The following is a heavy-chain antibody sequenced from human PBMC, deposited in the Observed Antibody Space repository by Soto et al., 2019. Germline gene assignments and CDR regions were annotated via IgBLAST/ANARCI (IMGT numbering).Heavy chain of an antibody. CDR1: GFTFSSYG. CDR3: ARDPLWFGESFLFDY. Sequence: GGSLRLSCAASGFTFSSYGMHWVRQAPGKGLEWVAVIWYDGSNKYYADSVKGRFTISRDNSKNTLYLQMNSLRAEDTAVYYCARDPLWFGESFLFDYWGQGTLDTVSS. D-gene: IGHD3-10*01. J-gene: IGHJ4*02. V-gene: IGHV3-33*01. CDR2: IWYDGSNK.